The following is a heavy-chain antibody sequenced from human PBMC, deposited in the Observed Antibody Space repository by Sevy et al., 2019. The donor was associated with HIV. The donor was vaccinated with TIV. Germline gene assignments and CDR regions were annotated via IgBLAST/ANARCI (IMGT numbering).Heavy chain of an antibody. Sequence: ASVKVSCKASGYTFTSYAMNWVRQAHGQGLEWMGWINTNTGNPTYAQGFTGRFVFSLDTSVSTAYLQISSLKAEDTAVYYCARAVVVAASDWFDPWGQGTLVTVSS. CDR3: ARAVVVAASDWFDP. D-gene: IGHD2-15*01. V-gene: IGHV7-4-1*02. CDR1: GYTFTSYA. J-gene: IGHJ5*02. CDR2: INTNTGNP.